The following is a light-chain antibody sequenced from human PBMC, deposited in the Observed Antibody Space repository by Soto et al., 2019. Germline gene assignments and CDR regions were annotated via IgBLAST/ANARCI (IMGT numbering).Light chain of an antibody. CDR3: QQYGSSGT. Sequence: PGERATLSCRASQSVSIYLDWYQQKPGQAPRLLIYDASNRATGIPARFSGSGSGTGFTLTISRLEPEDFAVYYCQQYGSSGTFGQGTKVDIK. CDR1: QSVSIY. V-gene: IGKV3-20*01. J-gene: IGKJ1*01. CDR2: DAS.